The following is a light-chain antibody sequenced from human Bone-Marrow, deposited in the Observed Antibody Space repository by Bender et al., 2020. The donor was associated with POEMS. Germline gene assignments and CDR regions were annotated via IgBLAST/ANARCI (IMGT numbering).Light chain of an antibody. J-gene: IGLJ3*02. CDR2: EAN. CDR1: SNDVGAYNY. CDR3: CSYAGSSTWV. Sequence: QSALTQPRSVSGSPGQSVTISCTGTSNDVGAYNYVSWYQQHPGKGPKLMIYEANKRPSGISNRFSGSKSGNTASLTISGLQAEDEGDYHCCSYAGSSTWVFGGGTKVTVL. V-gene: IGLV2-23*01.